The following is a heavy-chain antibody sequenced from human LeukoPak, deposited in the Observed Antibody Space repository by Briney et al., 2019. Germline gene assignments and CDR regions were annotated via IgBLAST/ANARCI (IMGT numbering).Heavy chain of an antibody. D-gene: IGHD6-19*01. CDR2: INAGNGNT. V-gene: IGHV1-3*01. CDR3: ARKGSSGWYWFDP. J-gene: IGHJ5*02. CDR1: GYTFISYV. Sequence: ASVKVSCKASGYTFISYVVHWVRQAPGQRLEWMGWINAGNGNTKYSQKFQGRVTITRDTSASTAYMELSSLRSEDTAVYYCARKGSSGWYWFDPWGQGTLVTVSS.